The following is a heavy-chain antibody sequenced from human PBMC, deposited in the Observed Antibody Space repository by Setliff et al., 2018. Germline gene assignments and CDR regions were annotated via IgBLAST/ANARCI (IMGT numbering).Heavy chain of an antibody. CDR1: GDSISSGDYF. CDR2: IYHSGSA. CDR3: AREVGTSTSSDAFDV. J-gene: IGHJ3*01. D-gene: IGHD1-26*01. Sequence: SETLSLTCTVSGDSISSGDYFWSWIRQPPGKGLEWTAYIYHSGSAYYNPSLKGRVTMSVDTSKNQFSLHLTSVTAADTAVYYCAREVGTSTSSDAFDVWGQGMRVTVSS. V-gene: IGHV4-30-4*08.